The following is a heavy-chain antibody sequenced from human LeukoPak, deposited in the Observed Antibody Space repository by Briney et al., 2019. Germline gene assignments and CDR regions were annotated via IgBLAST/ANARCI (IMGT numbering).Heavy chain of an antibody. J-gene: IGHJ4*02. CDR3: ARERSRGIAARPGLGY. CDR1: GGSISSSSYY. V-gene: IGHV4-39*07. D-gene: IGHD6-6*01. CDR2: IYYSGST. Sequence: SETLSLTCTVSGGSISSSSYYWGWIRQPPGKGLEWIGSIYYSGSTYYNPSLKSRVTISVDTSKNQFSLELSSVTAADTAVYYCARERSRGIAARPGLGYWGQGTLVTVSS.